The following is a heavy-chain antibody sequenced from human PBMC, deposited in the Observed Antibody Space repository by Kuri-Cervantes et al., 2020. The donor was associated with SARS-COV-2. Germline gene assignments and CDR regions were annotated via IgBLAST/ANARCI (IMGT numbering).Heavy chain of an antibody. J-gene: IGHJ6*02. CDR2: INPSDGST. Sequence: ASVKVSCKASGYTFTSYYMHWVRQAPGQGLEWMGIINPSDGSTSYTQKFQGRVTMTRDTSTSTVYMELGRLRSDDTAVYYCAREGEYQLLYSSGIYYYGMDVWGQGTTVTVSS. D-gene: IGHD2-2*02. CDR3: AREGEYQLLYSSGIYYYGMDV. V-gene: IGHV1-46*01. CDR1: GYTFTSYY.